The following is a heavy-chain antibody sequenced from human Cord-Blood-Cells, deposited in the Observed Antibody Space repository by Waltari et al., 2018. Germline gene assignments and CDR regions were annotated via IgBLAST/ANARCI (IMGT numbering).Heavy chain of an antibody. CDR2: IYYSGST. D-gene: IGHD3-22*01. Sequence: QVQLQESGPGLAKPSQTLSLTCTVSGGSISSVDYYWSWIRQPPGKGLEWIGYIYYSGSTYYNPTLTSRVTISVVTSKKQFSLEMSSVTAADTAVYYCACGYYDSSGYYWFDPWGQGTLVTGSS. CDR1: GGSISSVDYY. J-gene: IGHJ5*02. CDR3: ACGYYDSSGYYWFDP. V-gene: IGHV4-30-4*08.